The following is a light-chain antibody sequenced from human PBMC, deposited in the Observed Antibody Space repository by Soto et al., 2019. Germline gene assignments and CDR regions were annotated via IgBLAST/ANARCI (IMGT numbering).Light chain of an antibody. Sequence: DIVMTQSPDSLAVSLGERDTINCKSSQSVLYSSNNKNHLAWYQQKAGQPPKLLFYWASTRESGVPDRFSGSGSGTYFTLTISSLQAEDVAVYYCQQYYSTPYTFGQGTKLEIK. CDR2: WAS. V-gene: IGKV4-1*01. CDR3: QQYYSTPYT. J-gene: IGKJ2*01. CDR1: QSVLYSSNNKNH.